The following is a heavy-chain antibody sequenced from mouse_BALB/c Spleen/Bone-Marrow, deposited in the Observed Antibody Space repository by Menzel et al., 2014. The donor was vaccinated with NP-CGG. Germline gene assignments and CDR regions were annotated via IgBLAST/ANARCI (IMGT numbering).Heavy chain of an antibody. CDR2: ISYSGST. V-gene: IGHV3-2*02. CDR3: ARSADWYFDV. Sequence: VQLKQSGPGLVKPSQSLSLTCTVTGYSITSDYAWHWIRQFPGNKLEWMGYISYSGSTSYYPYLKSRISITRGTSKNQFFLQLNSVTNEDTATYYCARSADWYFDVWGAGTTVTVSS. CDR1: GYSITSDYA. J-gene: IGHJ1*01.